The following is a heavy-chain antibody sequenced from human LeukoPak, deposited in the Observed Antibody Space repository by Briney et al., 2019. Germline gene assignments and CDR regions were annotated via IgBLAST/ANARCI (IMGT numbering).Heavy chain of an antibody. J-gene: IGHJ4*02. CDR3: VKDIGSGSYRYGGYFDY. CDR1: GFTFNDYA. V-gene: IGHV3-9*03. CDR2: ISRNSDST. D-gene: IGHD1-26*01. Sequence: GGSLRLSCAASGFTFNDYAMSWVRQAPGKGLEWVAGISRNSDSTGYADSVKGRFTISRDNAKNSLYLQMNSLRAEDMALYYCVKDIGSGSYRYGGYFDYWGQGTLVTVSS.